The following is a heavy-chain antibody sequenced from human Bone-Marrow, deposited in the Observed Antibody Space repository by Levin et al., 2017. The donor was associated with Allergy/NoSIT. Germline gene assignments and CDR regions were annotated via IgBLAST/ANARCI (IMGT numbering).Heavy chain of an antibody. J-gene: IGHJ4*02. D-gene: IGHD1-26*01. CDR3: ARDGTRGVGWELLRRFDY. CDR1: GFTLSTYD. CDR2: ISYDGNNK. V-gene: IGHV3-30-3*01. Sequence: LSLTCAASGFTLSTYDMHWVRQAPGKGLEWVAVISYDGNNKDYADAVKGRFTISRDTSKNTLYLQMTSLRAEDTAVYYCARDGTRGVGWELLRRFDYWGQGTLVTVSS.